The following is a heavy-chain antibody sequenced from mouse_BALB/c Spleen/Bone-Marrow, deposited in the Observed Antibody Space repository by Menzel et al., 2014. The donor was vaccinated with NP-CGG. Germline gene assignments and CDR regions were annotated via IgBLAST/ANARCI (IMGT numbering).Heavy chain of an antibody. J-gene: IGHJ3*01. D-gene: IGHD3-3*01. CDR3: ARLYLFAD. Sequence: VHLEQACAVLVKPGGSVKLPRSASGFNIKDTYMHWVKQRPEQGLEWIGRIDPANGNTKYDPKFQGKATITADTSSNTAYLQLSSLTSEDTAVYYCARLYLFADGVKETLVRVSA. CDR2: IDPANGNT. CDR1: GFNIKDTY. V-gene: IGHV14-3*02.